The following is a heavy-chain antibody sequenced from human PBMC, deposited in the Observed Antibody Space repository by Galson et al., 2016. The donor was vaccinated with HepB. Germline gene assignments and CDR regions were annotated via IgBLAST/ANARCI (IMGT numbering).Heavy chain of an antibody. CDR3: ARAGRGSFFDY. CDR1: GFTFSTYA. J-gene: IGHJ4*02. D-gene: IGHD1-26*01. V-gene: IGHV3-64D*06. Sequence: SLRLSCAASGFTFSTYAMHWVRQAPGKGLEYVSAITSDGGGTYYADSVKGRFTMSRDNSKNTLYLQMSSLSAEDTAVYYCARAGRGSFFDYWGQGTLVTVSS. CDR2: ITSDGGGT.